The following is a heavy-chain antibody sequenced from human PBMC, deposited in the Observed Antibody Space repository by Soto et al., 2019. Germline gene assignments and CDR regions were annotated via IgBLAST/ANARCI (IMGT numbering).Heavy chain of an antibody. Sequence: GPLRLSCAASGFTVSSNYMSWVRQAPGKGLEWVSVIYSGGSTYYADSMKGRFTISRDNSKNTLYLQMNSLRAEDTAVYYCATVRWLDAFDIWGQGTMVTVSS. CDR2: IYSGGST. CDR1: GFTVSSNY. V-gene: IGHV3-66*01. J-gene: IGHJ3*02. D-gene: IGHD4-17*01. CDR3: ATVRWLDAFDI.